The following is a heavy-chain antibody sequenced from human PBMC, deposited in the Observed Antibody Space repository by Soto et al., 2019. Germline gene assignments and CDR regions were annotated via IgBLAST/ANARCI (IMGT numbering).Heavy chain of an antibody. J-gene: IGHJ4*02. CDR1: GGSFSGYY. CDR2: INHSGST. D-gene: IGHD5-12*01. Sequence: SETLSLTCAVYGGSFSGYYWSWIRQPPGKGLEWIGDINHSGSTYYNPSLKSRLTISVDTSKNQFSLKLTSVTAADTAVYYCAREWLRLHYFDYWGQGALVTVSS. V-gene: IGHV4-34*09. CDR3: AREWLRLHYFDY.